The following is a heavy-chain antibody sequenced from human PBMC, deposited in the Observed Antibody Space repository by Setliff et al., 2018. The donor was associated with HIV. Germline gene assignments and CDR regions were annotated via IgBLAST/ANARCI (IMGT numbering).Heavy chain of an antibody. D-gene: IGHD3-22*01. J-gene: IGHJ4*02. CDR3: ARGGVYYYDSSGWSMDY. V-gene: IGHV1-69*13. CDR1: GGTFCSYA. Sequence: SVKVSCKASGGTFCSYAISWVRQAPGQGLGWMGGIIPVFGTTNYAQKFQGRVTITADESTSTAYMELSSLRSEDTAVYYCARGGVYYYDSSGWSMDYWGQGTLVTVSS. CDR2: IIPVFGTT.